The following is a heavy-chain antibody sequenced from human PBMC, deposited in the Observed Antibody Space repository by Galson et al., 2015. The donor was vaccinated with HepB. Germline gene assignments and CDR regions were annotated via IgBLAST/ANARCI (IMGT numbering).Heavy chain of an antibody. Sequence: SLRLSCAASGFTFSSYGMHWVRQAPGKGLEWVAVIWYDGSNKYYADSVKGRFTISRDNSENTLYLQTNSLRAEDTAVYYCARGPYRYNWNPWDWYYYYYMDVWGKGTTVTVSS. V-gene: IGHV3-33*01. D-gene: IGHD1-20*01. CDR3: ARGPYRYNWNPWDWYYYYYMDV. J-gene: IGHJ6*03. CDR2: IWYDGSNK. CDR1: GFTFSSYG.